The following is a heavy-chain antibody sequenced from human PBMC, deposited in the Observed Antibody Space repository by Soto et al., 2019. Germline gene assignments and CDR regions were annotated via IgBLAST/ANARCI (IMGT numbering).Heavy chain of an antibody. D-gene: IGHD3-10*01. V-gene: IGHV3-30-3*01. Sequence: PGGSVRLSCAASGFTCSSYAMHWVCQAPGEGLEWVAVISYDGSNKYYADSVKGRFTIARDNSKNTLYLQMNSLRAEDTAVYYCAREPYGSGSKYYYYYGMDVWGQGTTVTVSS. CDR2: ISYDGSNK. J-gene: IGHJ6*02. CDR1: GFTCSSYA. CDR3: AREPYGSGSKYYYYYGMDV.